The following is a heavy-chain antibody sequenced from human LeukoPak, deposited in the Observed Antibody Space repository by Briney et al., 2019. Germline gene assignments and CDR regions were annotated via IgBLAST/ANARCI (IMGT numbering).Heavy chain of an antibody. J-gene: IGHJ4*02. V-gene: IGHV3-49*04. CDR2: IRSKASGGAI. CDR1: GFNFGNYA. CDR3: TREVDGMSAY. D-gene: IGHD1-14*01. Sequence: GGSLRLSCTASGFNFGNYAMSWVRQAPGKGLEWLGFIRSKASGGAIEYDPSVDGRFTISRDDSKSIAYLQMTGLKTEDTATYFCTREVDGMSAYWGQGTLVTVSS.